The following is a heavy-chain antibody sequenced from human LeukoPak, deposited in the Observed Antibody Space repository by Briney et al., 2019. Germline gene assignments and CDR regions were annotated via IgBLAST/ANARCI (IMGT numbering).Heavy chain of an antibody. D-gene: IGHD2-2*01. J-gene: IGHJ4*02. CDR3: ARVRCSSNSCFPDY. CDR2: IKQDGSET. Sequence: PGGSLRLSCAASRFTLSNYWMSWVRQAPGKGLEWVANIKQDGSETYYVDSVKGRFTISRDNAKNSLFLQMNSLRAEDTAVYYCARVRCSSNSCFPDYWGQGTLVTVSS. V-gene: IGHV3-7*01. CDR1: RFTLSNYW.